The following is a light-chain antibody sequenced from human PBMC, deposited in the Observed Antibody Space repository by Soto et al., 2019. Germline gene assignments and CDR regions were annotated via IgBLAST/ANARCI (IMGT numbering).Light chain of an antibody. CDR3: SSLTTSFTYV. CDR2: EVS. V-gene: IGLV2-14*01. J-gene: IGLJ1*01. CDR1: SSDVGAYNY. Sequence: QSALTRPASVSGSPGQSVAISCTGTSSDVGAYNYISWYQQHPGKAPKLLLSEVSNRPSGVSDRFSGSKSGNTASLTISGLQAEEEADYYCSSLTTSFTYVFGLGTNVTVL.